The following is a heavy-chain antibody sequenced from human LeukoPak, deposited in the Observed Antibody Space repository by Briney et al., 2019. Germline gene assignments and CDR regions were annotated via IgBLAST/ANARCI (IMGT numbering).Heavy chain of an antibody. CDR2: IYSGGST. Sequence: PGGSLRLSCAASGFTVSSDYMSWVRQAPGKGLEWVSLIYSGGSTYYADSVKGRFTISRDNSKNTLYLQMNSLRAEDTAVYYCARDLGGDFDYWGQGTLVTVSS. D-gene: IGHD3-10*01. CDR3: ARDLGGDFDY. J-gene: IGHJ4*02. V-gene: IGHV3-53*01. CDR1: GFTVSSDY.